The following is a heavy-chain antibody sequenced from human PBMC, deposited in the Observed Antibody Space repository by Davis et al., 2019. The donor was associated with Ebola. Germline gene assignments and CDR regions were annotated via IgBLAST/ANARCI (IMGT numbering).Heavy chain of an antibody. D-gene: IGHD1-1*01. V-gene: IGHV3-64D*06. CDR3: VKNWNCDY. CDR1: GFTFSSYA. J-gene: IGHJ4*02. CDR2: INSNGAAT. Sequence: PGGSLRLSCSTSGFTFSSYAMDWVRQAPGKGLEYLSAINSNGAATYYADSVRGRFTISRDNSKNTLYLQMSSLRAEDTAVYYCVKNWNCDYWGQGTLVTVSS.